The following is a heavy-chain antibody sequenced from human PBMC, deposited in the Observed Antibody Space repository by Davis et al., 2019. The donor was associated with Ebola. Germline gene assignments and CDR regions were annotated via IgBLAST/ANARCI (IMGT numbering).Heavy chain of an antibody. CDR2: RYNSGST. CDR3: ARSHSDWLLPFDY. V-gene: IGHV4-59*01. CDR1: GASISSYY. D-gene: IGHD3-9*01. J-gene: IGHJ4*02. Sequence: MPSETLSLTCSVSGASISSYYWSWIRQAPGKGLEWIGFRYNSGSTNHNPSLQSRVIISIDTANKQISLKLSSVTAADTAVYYCARSHSDWLLPFDYWGQGTLATVSS.